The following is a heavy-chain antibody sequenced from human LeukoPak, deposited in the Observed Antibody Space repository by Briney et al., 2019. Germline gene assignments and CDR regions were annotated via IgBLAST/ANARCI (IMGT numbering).Heavy chain of an antibody. CDR3: ARDPDDFDY. CDR1: GVSMNSYY. CDR2: IYYSGTT. J-gene: IGHJ4*02. V-gene: IGHV4-59*01. Sequence: SETLSLTCTVSGVSMNSYYWSWTRQPPGKGLEWIGYIYYSGTTRYNPSLKSRVTISVDTSKNQFSLKLSSVTAADTAVYYCARDPDDFDYWGQGTLVTVSS. D-gene: IGHD5-24*01.